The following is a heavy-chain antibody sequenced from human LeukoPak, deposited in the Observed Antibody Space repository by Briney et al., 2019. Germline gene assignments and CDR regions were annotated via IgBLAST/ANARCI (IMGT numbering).Heavy chain of an antibody. CDR1: GFTFDDYA. CDR2: ISWNSGYI. Sequence: GRSLRLSCAASGFTFDDYAMHWVRLVPGKGLEWVSGISWNSGYIGYADSVRGRFTLSRDNAKNSLYLQMNSLRPEDIALYYCARGTATGGRLDYWGQGTLVTVSS. J-gene: IGHJ4*02. D-gene: IGHD5-24*01. V-gene: IGHV3-9*03. CDR3: ARGTATGGRLDY.